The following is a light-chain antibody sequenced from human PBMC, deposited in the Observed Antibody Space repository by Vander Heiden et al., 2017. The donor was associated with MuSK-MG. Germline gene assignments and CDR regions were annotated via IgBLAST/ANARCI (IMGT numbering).Light chain of an antibody. CDR1: SSNVGSNY. V-gene: IGLV1-47*01. Sequence: QPVLTQPPSASETPGQRVTISCSGSSSNVGSNYVFWYQQLPAMAPKLLIYRNNQRPSGVPDRFSASKSGTSASLAISGLRSEDEADYYCASWDDSLSGVVFGGGTKLTVL. CDR2: RNN. CDR3: ASWDDSLSGVV. J-gene: IGLJ2*01.